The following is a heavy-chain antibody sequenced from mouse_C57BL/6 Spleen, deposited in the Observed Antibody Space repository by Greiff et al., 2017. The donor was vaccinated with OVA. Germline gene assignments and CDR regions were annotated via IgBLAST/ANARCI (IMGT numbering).Heavy chain of an antibody. V-gene: IGHV1-64*01. J-gene: IGHJ2*01. CDR1: GYTFTSYW. D-gene: IGHD1-1*01. Sequence: VQLQQPGAELVKPGASVKLSCKASGYTFTSYWMHWVKQRPGQGLEWIGMIHPNSGSTNYNEKFKSKATLTVDKSSSTAYMQLSSLTSEDSAVYYCARWGTTVVESYWGQGTTLTVSS. CDR3: ARWGTTVVESY. CDR2: IHPNSGST.